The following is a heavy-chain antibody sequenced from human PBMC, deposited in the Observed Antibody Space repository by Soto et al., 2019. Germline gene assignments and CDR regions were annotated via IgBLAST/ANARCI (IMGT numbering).Heavy chain of an antibody. D-gene: IGHD3-10*01. Sequence: VGSLRLSGAASGFTFSSHGMIWVRQAPGKGREWVSYISSTSSTKSYADSVKGRFTISRDNAKNSLYLQMNSLRDEDTAVYYCARRITMVRGPYYYYGMDVWGQGTTVTVSS. V-gene: IGHV3-48*02. CDR2: ISSTSSTK. CDR3: ARRITMVRGPYYYYGMDV. J-gene: IGHJ6*02. CDR1: GFTFSSHG.